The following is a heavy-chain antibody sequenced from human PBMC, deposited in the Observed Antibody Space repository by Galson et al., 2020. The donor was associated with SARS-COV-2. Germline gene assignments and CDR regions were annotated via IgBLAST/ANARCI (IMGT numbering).Heavy chain of an antibody. CDR2: MHHSGST. CDR1: NFAIRSGFY. CDR3: ARSLRGPSAFDV. V-gene: IGHV4-38-2*02. J-gene: IGHJ3*01. Sequence: SETLSLTCSVSNFAIRSGFYWGWIRQSPAKGLEWIGRMHHSGSTHYNPSLKSRVTLSVDTSKNQISLRLTSVTAADTAVYYCARSLRGPSAFDVWGQGTNVAVSS.